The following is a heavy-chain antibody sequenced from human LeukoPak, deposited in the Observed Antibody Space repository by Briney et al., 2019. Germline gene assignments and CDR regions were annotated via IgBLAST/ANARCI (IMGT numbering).Heavy chain of an antibody. D-gene: IGHD3-22*01. V-gene: IGHV3-23*01. J-gene: IGHJ5*02. Sequence: PGGSLRLSCAASGFTFSSYEMNWVRQAPGKGLEWVSAISGRGGSTYYADSVKGRFTISRDNSKNTLYLQMNSLRAEDTAVYYCAKEPTYYYDSSGYYDHWGQGTLVTVSS. CDR3: AKEPTYYYDSSGYYDH. CDR2: ISGRGGST. CDR1: GFTFSSYE.